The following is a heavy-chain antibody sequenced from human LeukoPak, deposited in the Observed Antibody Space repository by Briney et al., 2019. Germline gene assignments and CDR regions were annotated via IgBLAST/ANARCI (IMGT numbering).Heavy chain of an antibody. D-gene: IGHD6-13*01. CDR3: ARDPGSSWYSLPNWFDP. J-gene: IGHJ5*02. Sequence: SETLSLTCTVSGGSISSSSYYWGWIRQPPGKGLEWIGSIYYSGSTYYNPSLKSRVTISVDTSKNQFSLKLSSVTAADTAVYYCARDPGSSWYSLPNWFDPWGQGTLVTVSS. CDR2: IYYSGST. CDR1: GGSISSSSYY. V-gene: IGHV4-39*02.